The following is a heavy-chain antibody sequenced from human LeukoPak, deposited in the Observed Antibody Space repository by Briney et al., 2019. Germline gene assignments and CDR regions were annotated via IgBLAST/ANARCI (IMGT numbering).Heavy chain of an antibody. Sequence: PGGSLRLSCAASGFSFNDYTMYWVRQAPGKGLEWVSGITWNSNSIAYADSVKGRFTISRDNAKNSLYVQIDSLRPEDTAFYYCAKDKGKTGTGTIDSWGQGTLVTVSS. CDR1: GFSFNDYT. CDR2: ITWNSNSI. J-gene: IGHJ4*02. D-gene: IGHD1-1*01. V-gene: IGHV3-9*01. CDR3: AKDKGKTGTGTIDS.